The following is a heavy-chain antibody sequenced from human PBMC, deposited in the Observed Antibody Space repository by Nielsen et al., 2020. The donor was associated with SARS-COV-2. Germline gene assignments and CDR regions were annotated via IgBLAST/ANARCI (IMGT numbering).Heavy chain of an antibody. D-gene: IGHD4-17*01. V-gene: IGHV1-8*01. Sequence: ASVKVSCKASGYTFTSYDINWVRQATGQGLEWMGWMNPNSGNTGYAQKFQGRVTMTRNTSINTAYMELSSLRSEDTAVYYCASNGDHDDAFDIWGQGTMVTVSS. CDR2: MNPNSGNT. J-gene: IGHJ3*02. CDR3: ASNGDHDDAFDI. CDR1: GYTFTSYD.